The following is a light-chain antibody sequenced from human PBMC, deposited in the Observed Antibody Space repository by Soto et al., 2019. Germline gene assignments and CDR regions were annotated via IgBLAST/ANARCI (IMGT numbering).Light chain of an antibody. CDR3: NSFRSTTTTPYYV. V-gene: IGLV2-14*01. CDR2: EVS. J-gene: IGLJ1*01. Sequence: QSSLTQPASVSASPGQSITISCTGTSSDVGGYNYVSWYQQHPGRAPKLMIYEVSNRPSGVSNRFSGSKSGNTASLSISGLQAEDEADYYCNSFRSTTTTPYYVVGNGTKVTV. CDR1: SSDVGGYNY.